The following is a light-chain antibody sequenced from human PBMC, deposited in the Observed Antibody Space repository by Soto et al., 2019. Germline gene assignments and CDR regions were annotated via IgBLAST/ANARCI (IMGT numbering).Light chain of an antibody. CDR3: QQLTDWPPQWT. J-gene: IGKJ1*01. Sequence: EIVLTQSPGTLSLSPGERANLSCRASQSVSSSYLAWYQQKPGQAPRLLIYGASSRATGIPDRFSGSGSGTDFTRTISRLEPEDFAVYYCQQLTDWPPQWTFGQGTKVDI. CDR2: GAS. CDR1: QSVSSSY. V-gene: IGKV3D-20*02.